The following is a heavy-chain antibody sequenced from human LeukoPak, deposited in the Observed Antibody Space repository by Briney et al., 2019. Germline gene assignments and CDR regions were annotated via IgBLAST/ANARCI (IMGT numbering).Heavy chain of an antibody. CDR2: IYSCGST. CDR1: GFTVSSNY. CDR3: ARAAAAGPFDY. Sequence: GGSLRLSCAASGFTVSSNYMSWVRQAPGKGLEWVSVIYSCGSTYYADSVKGRFTISRDNSKNTLYLQMNSLRAEDTAVYYCARAAAAGPFDYWGQGTLVTVSS. J-gene: IGHJ4*02. D-gene: IGHD6-13*01. V-gene: IGHV3-66*01.